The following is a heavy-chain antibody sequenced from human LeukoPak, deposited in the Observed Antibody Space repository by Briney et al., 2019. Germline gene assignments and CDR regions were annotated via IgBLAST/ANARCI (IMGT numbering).Heavy chain of an antibody. Sequence: GGSLRLSCAASGFTFSSYWMHWVRQAPGKGLVWVSRINSDGSSTSYADSVKGQFTISRDNAKNTLYLQMNSLRAEDTAVYYCARDPVLRYFDWAYYFDYWGQGTLVTVSS. CDR2: INSDGSST. J-gene: IGHJ4*02. V-gene: IGHV3-74*01. CDR1: GFTFSSYW. D-gene: IGHD3-9*01. CDR3: ARDPVLRYFDWAYYFDY.